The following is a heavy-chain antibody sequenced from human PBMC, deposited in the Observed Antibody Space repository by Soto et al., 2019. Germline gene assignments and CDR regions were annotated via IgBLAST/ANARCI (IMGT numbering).Heavy chain of an antibody. Sequence: PSETLSLTCTVSGGSISSYYWSWIRQPPGKGLEWIGYIYYSGSTNYNPSLKSRVTISVDTSKNQFSLKLSSVTAADTAVYYCARGRITIFGVGLDPWGQGTLVTVSS. J-gene: IGHJ5*02. CDR3: ARGRITIFGVGLDP. V-gene: IGHV4-59*01. CDR2: IYYSGST. D-gene: IGHD3-3*01. CDR1: GGSISSYY.